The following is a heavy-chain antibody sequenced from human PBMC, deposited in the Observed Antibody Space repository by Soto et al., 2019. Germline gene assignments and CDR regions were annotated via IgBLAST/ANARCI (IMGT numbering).Heavy chain of an antibody. CDR1: GYSFTSYW. CDR3: ARLYCSSTSCYYHFDY. D-gene: IGHD2-2*01. V-gene: IGHV5-10-1*01. Sequence: GESLKISCKGSGYSFTSYWISWVRQMPGKGLEWMGRIDPSDSYTNYSPSFQGHVTISADKSISTAYLQWSSLKASDTAMYYCARLYCSSTSCYYHFDYWGQGTLVTVSS. CDR2: IDPSDSYT. J-gene: IGHJ4*02.